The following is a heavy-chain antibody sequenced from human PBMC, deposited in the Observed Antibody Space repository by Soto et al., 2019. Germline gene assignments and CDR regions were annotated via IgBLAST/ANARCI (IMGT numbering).Heavy chain of an antibody. CDR1: GGSINSGDYY. V-gene: IGHV4-30-4*01. J-gene: IGHJ5*02. CDR3: ARAEGITGSTWFDP. CDR2: ISHTGLT. Sequence: SETLSLTCTVSGGSINSGDYYWSWIRQSPGKGLEWIAYISHTGLTDFNPSLKSRLSISEDTSKNQIYLKLNSVTAAGTAVYYCARAEGITGSTWFDPWGHGVLVTVSS. D-gene: IGHD1-7*01.